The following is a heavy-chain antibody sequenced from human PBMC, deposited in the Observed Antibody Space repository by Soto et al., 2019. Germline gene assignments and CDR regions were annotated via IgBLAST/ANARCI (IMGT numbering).Heavy chain of an antibody. V-gene: IGHV3-48*03. Sequence: EVQLVESGGGLVQPGGSLRLSCAASGFTFSSYEMNWVRQAPGKGLEWVSYISSSGSTIYYADSVKGRFTISRDNAKNSLYLQMNSLRAEDTAVYYCARGDGHTYGTFFDYWGQGTLVTVSS. J-gene: IGHJ4*02. CDR1: GFTFSSYE. CDR2: ISSSGSTI. D-gene: IGHD5-18*01. CDR3: ARGDGHTYGTFFDY.